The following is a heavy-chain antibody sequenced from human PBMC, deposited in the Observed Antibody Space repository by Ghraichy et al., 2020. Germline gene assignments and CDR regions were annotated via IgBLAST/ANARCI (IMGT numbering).Heavy chain of an antibody. CDR2: SYSGGST. D-gene: IGHD6-19*01. CDR1: GGSISSGAYY. CDR3: ARHEELSSSGWSHFDY. V-gene: IGHV4-39*01. Sequence: SETLSLTCTVSGGSISSGAYYWGWIRQPPGKGLEWIGSSYSGGSTYYNPSLRSRVTISVDTSRKQFSLKLRSVTAADTAVYYCARHEELSSSGWSHFDYWGQGTLVTVSS. J-gene: IGHJ4*02.